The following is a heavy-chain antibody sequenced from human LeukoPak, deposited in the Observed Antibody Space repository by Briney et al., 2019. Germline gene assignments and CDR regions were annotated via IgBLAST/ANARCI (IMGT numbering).Heavy chain of an antibody. Sequence: PGGSLRLSCVASGFTFSSYGMNWVRQAPGKGLGWISYISSRSSTIYYADSVKGRFTISRDNAKNSLYLQMNSLRDEDTAVYYCARGCSGGSCFGDFDYWGQGTLGTVSS. J-gene: IGHJ4*02. CDR2: ISSRSSTI. CDR1: GFTFSSYG. V-gene: IGHV3-48*02. D-gene: IGHD2-15*01. CDR3: ARGCSGGSCFGDFDY.